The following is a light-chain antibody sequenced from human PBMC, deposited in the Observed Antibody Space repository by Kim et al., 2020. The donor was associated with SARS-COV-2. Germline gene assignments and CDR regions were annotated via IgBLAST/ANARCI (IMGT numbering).Light chain of an antibody. J-gene: IGKJ4*01. CDR2: GAS. CDR1: QSVGSN. Sequence: EIVMSQSPATLSVSPGERATLSCRASQSVGSNLAWYQQKPGQAPRLLIYGASTRATDIPARFSGSGSGTEFTLTISSLQSEDFAIYYCHQYNNWPPLTFGGGTKVEIK. CDR3: HQYNNWPPLT. V-gene: IGKV3-15*01.